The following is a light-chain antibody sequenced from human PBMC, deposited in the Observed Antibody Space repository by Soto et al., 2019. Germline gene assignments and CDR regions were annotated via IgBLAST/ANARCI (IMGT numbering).Light chain of an antibody. J-gene: IGKJ5*01. Sequence: EIGLTQAPGTLALSPGGRAPLFCRASQSVSSNLAWYQQKPGQAPRVLIYGASSRATGIPDRFSGSGSGTDFTLTISRLEPEDFAVYYCQQYSRSPITFGQGTRLEIK. V-gene: IGKV3-20*01. CDR3: QQYSRSPIT. CDR2: GAS. CDR1: QSVSSN.